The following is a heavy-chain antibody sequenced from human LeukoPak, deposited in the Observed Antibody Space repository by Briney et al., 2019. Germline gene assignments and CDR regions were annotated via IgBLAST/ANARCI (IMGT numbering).Heavy chain of an antibody. Sequence: GASVKDSCKASGYTFTDYYIHWVRQAPGQGLEWMGRINPNSGGTNYAQRFQGRVTVTRDTSISTAYMELSTLRSDDAAVYYCARDKRSTAGNWFDPWGQGTLVTVSS. D-gene: IGHD1-14*01. CDR1: GYTFTDYY. CDR2: INPNSGGT. J-gene: IGHJ5*02. CDR3: ARDKRSTAGNWFDP. V-gene: IGHV1-2*06.